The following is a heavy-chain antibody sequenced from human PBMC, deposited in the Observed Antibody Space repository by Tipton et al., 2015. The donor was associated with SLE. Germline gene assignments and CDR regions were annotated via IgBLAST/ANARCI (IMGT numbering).Heavy chain of an antibody. CDR2: VFYSGST. Sequence: TLSLTCTVSGGSIGDNTYYWGWIRQPPGKGLEWIGSVFYSGSTFYNPPLKRRVTISVDTSKNQFSLNLSSVTAADAAVYYCARRAFGSGYYYYYYGMDVWGQGTTVTVSS. D-gene: IGHD3-10*01. J-gene: IGHJ6*02. V-gene: IGHV4-39*07. CDR1: GGSIGDNTYY. CDR3: ARRAFGSGYYYYYYGMDV.